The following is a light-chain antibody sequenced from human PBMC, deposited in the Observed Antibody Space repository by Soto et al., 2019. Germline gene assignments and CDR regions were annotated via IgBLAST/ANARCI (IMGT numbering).Light chain of an antibody. CDR2: AAS. V-gene: IGKV1-39*01. Sequence: PVTQTPSSLSASVGARVTITCQASQNINHYLNWYHQKPGTAPSLLIYAASSVQSGDPSGAIGSASRTDFTLTICSMHPEYFATDYCQQMYSTVTFCQGTRLEIK. CDR1: QNINHY. J-gene: IGKJ5*01. CDR3: QQMYSTVT.